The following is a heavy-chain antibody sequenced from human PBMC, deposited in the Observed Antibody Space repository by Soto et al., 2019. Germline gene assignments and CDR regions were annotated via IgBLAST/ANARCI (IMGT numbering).Heavy chain of an antibody. D-gene: IGHD6-19*01. CDR2: ISRDGSDP. J-gene: IGHJ4*02. Sequence: PGGSLRLSCAASGFTFSSYWMHWVRQPPKKGLIWVSRISRDGSDPNYADSVKGRFHIYRDNDKNTLYLQMNSLRAEDTAVYYCASEYSSGGNPLGYWGQGTLVTVSS. CDR3: ASEYSSGGNPLGY. V-gene: IGHV3-74*01. CDR1: GFTFSSYW.